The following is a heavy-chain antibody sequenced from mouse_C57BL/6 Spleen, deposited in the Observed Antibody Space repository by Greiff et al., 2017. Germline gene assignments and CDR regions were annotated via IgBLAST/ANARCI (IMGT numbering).Heavy chain of an antibody. Sequence: EVKLQESGPELVKPGASVKMSCKASGYTFTDYNMHWVKQSHGKSLEWIGYINPNNGGTSYNQKFKGKATLTVNKSASTAYMELRSLTSEDSAVYYCATTGRGMDYWGQGTSVTVSS. V-gene: IGHV1-22*01. J-gene: IGHJ4*01. CDR2: INPNNGGT. CDR1: GYTFTDYN. CDR3: ATTGRGMDY. D-gene: IGHD1-1*02.